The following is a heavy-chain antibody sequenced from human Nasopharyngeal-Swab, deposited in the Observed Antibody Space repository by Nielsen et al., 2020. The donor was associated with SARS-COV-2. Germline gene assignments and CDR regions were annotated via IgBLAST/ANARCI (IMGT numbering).Heavy chain of an antibody. CDR1: GGSISSSSYY. D-gene: IGHD3-3*01. Sequence: SETLSLTCTVSGGSISSSSYYWGWIRQPPGKGLEWIGSIYYSGSTYYNPSLKSRVTISVDTSKNQFSLKLSSVTAADTAVYYCARELGAGGSYDFWSGYLYYYGMDVWGQGTTVTVSS. J-gene: IGHJ6*02. V-gene: IGHV4-39*02. CDR3: ARELGAGGSYDFWSGYLYYYGMDV. CDR2: IYYSGST.